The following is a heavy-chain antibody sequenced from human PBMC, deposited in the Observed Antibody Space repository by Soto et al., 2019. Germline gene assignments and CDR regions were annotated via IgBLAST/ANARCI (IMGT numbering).Heavy chain of an antibody. J-gene: IGHJ4*02. CDR1: GYTFTTYA. Sequence: ASVKVSCKASGYTFTTYAMNWVRQAPGQGLEWMGWINTNTGNPTYAQGFTGRFVFSLDTSVSTAYLQISSLKAEDTAVYYCARESDSSGYPASYYFDYWGQGTLVTVSS. V-gene: IGHV7-4-1*01. CDR3: ARESDSSGYPASYYFDY. CDR2: INTNTGNP. D-gene: IGHD3-22*01.